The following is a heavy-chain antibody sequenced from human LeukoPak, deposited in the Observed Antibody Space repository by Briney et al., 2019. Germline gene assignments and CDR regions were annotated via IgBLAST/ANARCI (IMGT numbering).Heavy chain of an antibody. CDR1: GFTFNIYG. Sequence: GGSLRLSCVASGFTFNIYGMSWVRQAPGKGLEWVSSVCGGDDIHYADSVKGRFTGYRDDAKTTVYLQMNSLRVEDTAIYFCAKDATPRNRLWDHFDSWGQGTLVSVSS. CDR2: VCGGDDI. J-gene: IGHJ4*02. D-gene: IGHD2-21*01. CDR3: AKDATPRNRLWDHFDS. V-gene: IGHV3-23*01.